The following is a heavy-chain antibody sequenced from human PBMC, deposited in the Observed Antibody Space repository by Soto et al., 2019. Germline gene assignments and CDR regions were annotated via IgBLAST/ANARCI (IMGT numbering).Heavy chain of an antibody. D-gene: IGHD6-19*01. V-gene: IGHV3-48*01. CDR1: GFTFSSYS. CDR3: ARDLGYSSGWEDDAFAI. J-gene: IGHJ3*02. Sequence: GGSLRLSCAASGFTFSSYSMNWVRQAPGKGLEWVSYISSSSSTIYYADSVKGRFTISRDNAKNSLYLQMNSLRAEDTAVYYCARDLGYSSGWEDDAFAIWGQGTMVTVSS. CDR2: ISSSSSTI.